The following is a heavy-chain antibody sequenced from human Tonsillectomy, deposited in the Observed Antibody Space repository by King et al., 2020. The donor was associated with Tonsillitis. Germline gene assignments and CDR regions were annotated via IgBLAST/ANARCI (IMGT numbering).Heavy chain of an antibody. CDR2: INAGNGNT. D-gene: IGHD6-13*01. Sequence: QLVQSGAEVKKPGASVKVYCKASGYTFTSYAMHWVRQAPGQRLELRGWINAGNGNTKYSQKFQGRVTITKDTSASTAYMELSSLTSEDTAMYYCARDGEYSSSWYFWGQGTLVTVSS. CDR1: GYTFTSYA. V-gene: IGHV1-3*01. J-gene: IGHJ4*02. CDR3: ARDGEYSSSWYF.